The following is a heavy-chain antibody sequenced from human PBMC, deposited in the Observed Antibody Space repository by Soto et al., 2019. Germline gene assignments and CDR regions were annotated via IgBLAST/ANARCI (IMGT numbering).Heavy chain of an antibody. V-gene: IGHV1-2*02. J-gene: IGHJ4*02. Sequence: SVKTSCKSPGYTVTSYYMHWVRQAPGQGLEWMGWINPNSGGTNYAQKFQGRVTMTRDTSISTAYMELSRLRSDDTAVYYCERFRRSRLLWFGESDWGQGTLVTVSS. CDR3: ERFRRSRLLWFGESD. CDR1: GYTVTSYY. D-gene: IGHD3-10*01. CDR2: INPNSGGT.